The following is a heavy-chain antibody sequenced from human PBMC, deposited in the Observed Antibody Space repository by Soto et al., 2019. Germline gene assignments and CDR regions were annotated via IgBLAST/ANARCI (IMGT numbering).Heavy chain of an antibody. J-gene: IGHJ5*02. Sequence: QITLKESGPTLVKPTQTLTLTCTFSGFSLSTSGVGVGWIRQPPGKALEWLALIYWDDDKRYSPSLKSRLTITKDTSKNQGVLTMTNMDPVDTATYYCAPRRSTYYYDSTFDPWGQGTLVTVSS. V-gene: IGHV2-5*02. D-gene: IGHD3-22*01. CDR1: GFSLSTSGVG. CDR2: IYWDDDK. CDR3: APRRSTYYYDSTFDP.